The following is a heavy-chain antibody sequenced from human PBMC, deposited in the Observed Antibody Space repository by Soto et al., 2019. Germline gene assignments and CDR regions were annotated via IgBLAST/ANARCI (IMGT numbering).Heavy chain of an antibody. V-gene: IGHV3-15*01. J-gene: IGHJ5*02. CDR3: TTEGSSSWSPLNNWFDP. CDR1: GFTFSNAW. D-gene: IGHD6-13*01. CDR2: IKSKTDGGTT. Sequence: GGSLRLSCAASGFTFSNAWMSWVRQAPGKGLEWVGRIKSKTDGGTTDYAAPVKGRFTISRDDSKNTLYLQMNSLKTEDTAVYYCTTEGSSSWSPLNNWFDPWGQGTLVTVSS.